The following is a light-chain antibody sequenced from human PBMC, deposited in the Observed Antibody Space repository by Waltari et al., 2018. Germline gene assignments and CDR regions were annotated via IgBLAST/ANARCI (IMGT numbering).Light chain of an antibody. J-gene: IGKJ1*01. CDR2: TVS. Sequence: DIQMTQSPSSLSASVGDRVTISCRASQGVSVYLNWYQHKPGKAPNLLIYTVSNLHSGVPSRFSGSGSGTDFTLTISSLQPEDFATYYCQQTYNSPWTFGQGTKVEIK. CDR3: QQTYNSPWT. CDR1: QGVSVY. V-gene: IGKV1-39*01.